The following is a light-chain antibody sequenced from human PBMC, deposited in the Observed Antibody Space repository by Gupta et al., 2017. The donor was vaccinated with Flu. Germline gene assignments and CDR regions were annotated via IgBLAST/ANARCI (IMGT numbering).Light chain of an antibody. J-gene: IGLJ1*01. CDR1: SSDVGGYNY. V-gene: IGLV2-14*01. CDR2: EVS. CDR3: TSYTSSSTYV. Sequence: QSALTQPASVSGSPGQSITISSIGTSSDVGGYNYVSWYQHYPGKAPKVIIYEVSNRPAGVATRFSASKSGSTASLTIPVPQTEDAADYFYTSYTSSSTYVFGTGTKVTVL.